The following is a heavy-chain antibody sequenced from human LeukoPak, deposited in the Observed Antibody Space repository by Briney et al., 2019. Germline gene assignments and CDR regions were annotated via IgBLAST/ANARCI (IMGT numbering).Heavy chain of an antibody. CDR2: ISSSGSTI. CDR3: ASRTTVITVDH. CDR1: GFTFSSYE. J-gene: IGHJ4*02. D-gene: IGHD4-17*01. Sequence: GGSLRLSCAASGFTFSSYEMNWVRQAPGKGLEWVSYISSSGSTIYYAAPVKGRFTISRDNAMNSLYLQMDSLGAYDTAVYYCASRTTVITVDHWGQGTLVTVSS. V-gene: IGHV3-48*03.